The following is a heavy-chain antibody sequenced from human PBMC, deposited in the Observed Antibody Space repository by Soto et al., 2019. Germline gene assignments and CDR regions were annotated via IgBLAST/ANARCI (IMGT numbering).Heavy chain of an antibody. D-gene: IGHD4-17*01. V-gene: IGHV3-21*01. CDR2: ISSSSNYI. Sequence: GSLSLSCTASALSWSSYNMKLVREAPGKGLEWVSSISSSSNYIYYADSMKGRFTISRDNAKNSLYLQMNSLRAEDTAVYYCARENAYGDPNSFDYWGQGTLVTVSS. J-gene: IGHJ4*02. CDR3: ARENAYGDPNSFDY. CDR1: ALSWSSYN.